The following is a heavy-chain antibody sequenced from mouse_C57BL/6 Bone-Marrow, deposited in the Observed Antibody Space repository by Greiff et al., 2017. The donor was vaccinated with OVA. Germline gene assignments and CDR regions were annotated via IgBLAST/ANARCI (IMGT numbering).Heavy chain of an antibody. J-gene: IGHJ1*03. CDR1: GFNIKDYY. D-gene: IGHD1-1*01. CDR3: TPLYYARYFDV. V-gene: IGHV14-1*01. CDR2: IDPEDGDT. Sequence: EVQLQQSGAELVRPGASVKLSCTASGFNIKDYYMHWVKQRPEQGLEWIGRIDPEDGDTEYAPKFQGKATMTADTSSNTDYLQLSSLTAEDTVVYYCTPLYYARYFDVWGTVTTVTVSA.